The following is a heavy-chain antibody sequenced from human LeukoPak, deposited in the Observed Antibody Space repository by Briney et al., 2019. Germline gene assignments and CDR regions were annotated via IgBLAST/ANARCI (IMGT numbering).Heavy chain of an antibody. J-gene: IGHJ4*02. CDR2: ISGSGGST. CDR1: GFTFSSYA. Sequence: GGSLRLSCAASGFTFSSYAMSWVRQAPGKGLEWVSAISGSGGSTYYADSVKGRFTISRDNSKNTLYLQMNSLRAEDTAVYYCAKMPVSYSSGWSTFDYWGQGTLVTVSS. V-gene: IGHV3-23*01. D-gene: IGHD6-19*01. CDR3: AKMPVSYSSGWSTFDY.